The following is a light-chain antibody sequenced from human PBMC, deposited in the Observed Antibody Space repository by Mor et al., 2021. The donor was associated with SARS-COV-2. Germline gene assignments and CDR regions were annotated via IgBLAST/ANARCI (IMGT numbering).Light chain of an antibody. CDR3: SSYRNDDIVRV. CDR1: GYNY. J-gene: IGLJ1*01. Sequence: GYNYLSWNQHHPDTAPRLIIFNVDHRPSGVSSRFTGSQSGNTASLTISGLQAEDEAEYYCSSYRNDDIVRVFGTGTKVTV. V-gene: IGLV2-14*03. CDR2: NVD.